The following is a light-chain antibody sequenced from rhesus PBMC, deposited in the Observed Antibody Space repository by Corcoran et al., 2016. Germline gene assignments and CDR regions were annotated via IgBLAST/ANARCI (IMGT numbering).Light chain of an antibody. Sequence: DIQMTQSPSSLSASVGDRVTITCRASQGISNWLAWYQQKPGKATKLLIYRASNLETGVPSRFSGSGSWKDFTLTSSSLQPEDIATYYCQQHYNSPYSFGQGTKVEIK. CDR1: QGISNW. CDR2: RAS. V-gene: IGKV1-69*01. J-gene: IGKJ2*01. CDR3: QQHYNSPYS.